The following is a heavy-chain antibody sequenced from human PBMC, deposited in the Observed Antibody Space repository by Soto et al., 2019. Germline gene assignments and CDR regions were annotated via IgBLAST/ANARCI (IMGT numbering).Heavy chain of an antibody. CDR3: ATPNYYDSSGYYSYYYYGMDV. V-gene: IGHV1-46*01. Sequence: RASVKVSCKASGYTFTSYYMHWVRQAPGQGLEWMGIINPSGGSTSYAQKFQGRVTMTRDTSTSTVYMELSSLRSEDTAVYYCATPNYYDSSGYYSYYYYGMDVWGQGTTVTVSS. CDR1: GYTFTSYY. D-gene: IGHD3-22*01. CDR2: INPSGGST. J-gene: IGHJ6*02.